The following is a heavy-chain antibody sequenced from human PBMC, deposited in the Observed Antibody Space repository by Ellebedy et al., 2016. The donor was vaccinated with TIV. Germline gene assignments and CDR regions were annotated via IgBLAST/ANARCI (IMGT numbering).Heavy chain of an antibody. CDR1: GFTFSSYG. CDR2: ISYDGSNK. CDR3: AKGSEQWLTTEYFQH. D-gene: IGHD6-19*01. Sequence: GGSLRLSXAASGFTFSSYGMHWVRQAPGKGLEWVAVISYDGSNKYYADSVKGRFTISRDNSKNTLYLQMNSLRAEDTAVYYCAKGSEQWLTTEYFQHWGQGTLVTVSS. J-gene: IGHJ1*01. V-gene: IGHV3-30*18.